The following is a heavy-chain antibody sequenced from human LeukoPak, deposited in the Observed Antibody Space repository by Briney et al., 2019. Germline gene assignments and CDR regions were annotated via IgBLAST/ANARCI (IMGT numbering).Heavy chain of an antibody. Sequence: PGGSLRLSCAASGFTFSSYSMNWVRQAPGKGLEWVSSISSSSSYIYYADSVKGRFTISRDNAKNSLYLQMNGLRAEDTAVYYCARGRYCSSTSCRSFDYWGQGTLVTVSS. CDR3: ARGRYCSSTSCRSFDY. CDR1: GFTFSSYS. CDR2: ISSSSSYI. D-gene: IGHD2-2*01. V-gene: IGHV3-21*01. J-gene: IGHJ4*02.